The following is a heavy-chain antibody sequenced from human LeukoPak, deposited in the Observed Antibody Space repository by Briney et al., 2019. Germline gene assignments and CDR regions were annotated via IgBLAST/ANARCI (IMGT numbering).Heavy chain of an antibody. D-gene: IGHD4-17*01. V-gene: IGHV3-74*01. CDR1: GFTFSSYW. CDR2: INSDGSST. J-gene: IGHJ4*02. CDR3: ARVGGGLDYGDYPSPIDY. Sequence: GGSLRLSCAASGFTFSSYWMHRVRQAPGKGLVWVSRINSDGSSTSYADSVKGRFTISRDNAKNTLYLQMNSLRAEDTAVYYCARVGGGLDYGDYPSPIDYWGQGTLVTVSS.